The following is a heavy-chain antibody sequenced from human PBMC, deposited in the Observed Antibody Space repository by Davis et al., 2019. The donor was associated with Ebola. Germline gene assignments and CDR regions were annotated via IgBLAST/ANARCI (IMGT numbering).Heavy chain of an antibody. V-gene: IGHV5-51*01. CDR1: GYSFTSYW. J-gene: IGHJ4*02. CDR3: ARSTTPLIAAAGLGY. Sequence: GESLKISCKGSGYSFTSYWIGWVRQMPGKGLEWMGIIYPGDSDTRYSPSFQGQVTISADKSISTAYLQWSSLKASDTAMYYCARSTTPLIAAAGLGYWGQGTLVTVSS. CDR2: IYPGDSDT. D-gene: IGHD6-13*01.